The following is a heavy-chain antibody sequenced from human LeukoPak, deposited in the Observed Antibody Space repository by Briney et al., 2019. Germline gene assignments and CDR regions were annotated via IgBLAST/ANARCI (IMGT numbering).Heavy chain of an antibody. V-gene: IGHV3-11*01. J-gene: IGHJ5*01. CDR1: GFTFSTYY. CDR2: IDGSGNTI. CDR3: ARGVKLDS. Sequence: GGSLRLSCSASGFTFSTYYMSWIRQAPGKGLEWVSYIDGSGNTIYYADSVKGRFTISRDNAKKTLFLQMNTLRTDDTAVYYCARGVKLDSWGQGTLVTVSS. D-gene: IGHD5/OR15-5a*01.